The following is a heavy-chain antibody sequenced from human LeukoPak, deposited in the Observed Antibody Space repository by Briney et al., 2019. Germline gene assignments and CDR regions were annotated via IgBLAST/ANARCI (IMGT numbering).Heavy chain of an antibody. CDR3: TRRCKDAYTLYCFDY. Sequence: PSETLSLTCTVSGGPTSSYYWSWIRQPPGKGLEWIGFIYDSGSTYYNPSLKSRVTISVDTSKNQFSLKLSSVTAADTAVYYCTRRCKDAYTLYCFDYWGQGTLVTVSS. V-gene: IGHV4-59*01. J-gene: IGHJ4*02. CDR1: GGPTSSYY. D-gene: IGHD5-24*01. CDR2: IYDSGST.